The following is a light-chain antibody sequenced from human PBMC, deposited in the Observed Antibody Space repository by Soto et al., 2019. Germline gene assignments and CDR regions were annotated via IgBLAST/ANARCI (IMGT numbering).Light chain of an antibody. CDR3: QQYGGSPRT. CDR1: QSISNNY. J-gene: IGKJ1*01. V-gene: IGKV3-20*01. Sequence: EIVLTQSPGTLSLSPGERATLSCRASQSISNNYLAWYQQTPGQAPRLLIYDASNRAAGIPDRFSGSGSGTDFTLTISRLEPEDFGVYRCQQYGGSPRTFGQGTKVEIK. CDR2: DAS.